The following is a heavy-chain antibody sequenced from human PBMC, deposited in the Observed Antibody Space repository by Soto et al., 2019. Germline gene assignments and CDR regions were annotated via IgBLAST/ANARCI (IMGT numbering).Heavy chain of an antibody. D-gene: IGHD6-13*01. CDR2: IYYSGST. Sequence: QVQLQESGPGLVKPSQTLSLTCTVSGGSISSGDYYWSWIRQPPGKGLEWIGYIYYSGSTYYNPSRKSRGXXXVXXSKTQSSLKLSSVTAADTAVYYCARERPDGSRLDPWGQGTLVTVSS. CDR3: ARERPDGSRLDP. V-gene: IGHV4-30-4*01. CDR1: GGSISSGDYY. J-gene: IGHJ5*02.